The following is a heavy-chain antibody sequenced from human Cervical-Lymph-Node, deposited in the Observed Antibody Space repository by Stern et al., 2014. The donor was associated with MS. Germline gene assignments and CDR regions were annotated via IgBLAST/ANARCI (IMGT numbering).Heavy chain of an antibody. CDR1: GFTFSSYG. CDR2: IWYDGSNK. Sequence: DQLVESGGGVVQPGRSLRLSCAASGFTFSSYGMHWVRQAPGKGLEWVAVIWYDGSNKYYADSVKGRFTISRDNSKNTLYLQMNSLRAEDTAVYYCARARGAAVVFNWFDPWGQGTLVTVSS. J-gene: IGHJ5*02. CDR3: ARARGAAVVFNWFDP. D-gene: IGHD6-13*01. V-gene: IGHV3-33*01.